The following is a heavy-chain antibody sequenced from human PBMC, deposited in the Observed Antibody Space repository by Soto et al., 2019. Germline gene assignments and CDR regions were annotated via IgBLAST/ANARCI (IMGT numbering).Heavy chain of an antibody. V-gene: IGHV3-23*01. D-gene: IGHD3-22*01. J-gene: IGHJ4*02. CDR3: AKDRYLDHDSRGYLFDN. CDR1: GFTFNIYA. CDR2: ISRYGDIT. Sequence: EVRLLESGGDLIQPGGSLRLSCAASGFTFNIYAMTWVRQAPGKGLEWVSAISRYGDITYYADSVEGRFSISRDNSKNTLYLQMNSLSAEDTAVYYCAKDRYLDHDSRGYLFDNWGQGTLVTVSS.